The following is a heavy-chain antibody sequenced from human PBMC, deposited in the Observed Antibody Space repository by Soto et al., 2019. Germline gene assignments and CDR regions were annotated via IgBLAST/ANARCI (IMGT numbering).Heavy chain of an antibody. D-gene: IGHD6-19*01. CDR1: GFTFSSHG. Sequence: PGGPLRLPCAASGFTFSSHGMHWVRQAPGKGLEWVAVIWYDGSNKYYADSVKGRFTISRDNSKNTLYLQMNSLRAEDTAVYYCARASGLVGGARRRSSSGPQGAFDIWGQGTMVTVSS. J-gene: IGHJ3*02. CDR3: ARASGLVGGARRRSSSGPQGAFDI. CDR2: IWYDGSNK. V-gene: IGHV3-33*01.